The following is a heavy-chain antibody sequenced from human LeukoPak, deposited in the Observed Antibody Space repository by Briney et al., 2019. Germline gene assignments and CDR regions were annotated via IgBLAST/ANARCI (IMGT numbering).Heavy chain of an antibody. J-gene: IGHJ4*02. CDR3: AKDPHIVVVPAAISY. D-gene: IGHD2-2*01. CDR1: GFTFSSYA. V-gene: IGHV3-23*01. CDR2: ISGSGGST. Sequence: PGGSLRLSCAASGFTFSSYAMSWGRQAPGKGLGWGSAISGSGGSTYYADSVKGRFTISRDNSKNTLYLQMNSLRAEDTAVYYCAKDPHIVVVPAAISYWGQGTLVTVSS.